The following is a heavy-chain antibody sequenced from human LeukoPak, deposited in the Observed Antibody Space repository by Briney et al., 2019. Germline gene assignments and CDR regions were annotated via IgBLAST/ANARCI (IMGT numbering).Heavy chain of an antibody. CDR3: AREDYYDSSGYFISGGAFDI. V-gene: IGHV1-69*06. Sequence: GASVKVSCKASGGTFSSYAISWVRQAPGQGLEWMGGIIPIFGTANYAQKFRGRVTITADKSTRTAYMELSSLRSEDTAVYYCAREDYYDSSGYFISGGAFDIWGQGTMVTVSS. CDR2: IIPIFGTA. CDR1: GGTFSSYA. J-gene: IGHJ3*02. D-gene: IGHD3-22*01.